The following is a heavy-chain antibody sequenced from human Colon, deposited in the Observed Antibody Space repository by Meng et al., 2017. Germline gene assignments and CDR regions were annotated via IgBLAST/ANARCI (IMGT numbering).Heavy chain of an antibody. CDR1: GYSFLGYH. CDR3: ARVPFYYDRSGFYLDS. J-gene: IGHJ4*02. Sequence: QVQLVQSGAEVKNPGASVKVYCKASGYSFLGYHLHWVRQAPGQGLEWVGRINPNTGGTNYAQKFQGRVTLTSDTSMSIAYMEMSSLISDDTAVYYCARVPFYYDRSGFYLDSWGQGTLVTVSS. V-gene: IGHV1-2*06. D-gene: IGHD3-22*01. CDR2: INPNTGGT.